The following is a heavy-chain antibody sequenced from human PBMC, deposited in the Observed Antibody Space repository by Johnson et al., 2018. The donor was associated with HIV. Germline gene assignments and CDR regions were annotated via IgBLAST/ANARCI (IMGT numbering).Heavy chain of an antibody. Sequence: QVQLVESGGGVVQPGRSLRLSCAASGFTFSSYAMHWVRQAPGKGLEWVAVISYDGSNKYYADSVKGRFTISRDNSKNTRYLQRNSLRAEDTAVYYCARDAQEWELWGDGAFDIWGQGTMVTVSS. CDR2: ISYDGSNK. J-gene: IGHJ3*02. CDR3: ARDAQEWELWGDGAFDI. D-gene: IGHD1-26*01. V-gene: IGHV3-30-3*01. CDR1: GFTFSSYA.